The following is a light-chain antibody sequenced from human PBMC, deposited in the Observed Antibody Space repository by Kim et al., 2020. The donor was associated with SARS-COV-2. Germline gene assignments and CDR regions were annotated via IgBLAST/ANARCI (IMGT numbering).Light chain of an antibody. V-gene: IGKV3-15*01. CDR1: QSVSSN. Sequence: SPGERATLSCRASQSVSSNLAWYQQKPGQAPRLLIYGASTRATGIPARFSGSGSGTEFTLTISSLQSEDFGVYYCQQYNNWPPVYTFGQGTKLEI. CDR3: QQYNNWPPVYT. J-gene: IGKJ2*01. CDR2: GAS.